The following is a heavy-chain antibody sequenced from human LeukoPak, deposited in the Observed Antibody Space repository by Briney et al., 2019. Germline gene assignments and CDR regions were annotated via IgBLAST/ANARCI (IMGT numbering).Heavy chain of an antibody. Sequence: SETLSLTCTVSGGSISSSSYYWGWIRQPPGKGLEWIGSIYYSGSIYYNPSLKSRVTISVDTSKNQFSLKLSSVTAADTAVYYCARLSSGWEDYWGQGTLVTVSS. CDR1: GGSISSSSYY. CDR3: ARLSSGWEDY. CDR2: IYYSGSI. D-gene: IGHD6-19*01. J-gene: IGHJ4*02. V-gene: IGHV4-39*01.